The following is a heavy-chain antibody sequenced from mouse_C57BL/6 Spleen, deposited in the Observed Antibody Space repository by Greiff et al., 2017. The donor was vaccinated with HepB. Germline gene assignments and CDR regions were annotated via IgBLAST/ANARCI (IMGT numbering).Heavy chain of an antibody. V-gene: IGHV1-42*01. J-gene: IGHJ1*03. CDR1: GYSFTGYY. CDR3: ARSQTGTDWYFDV. D-gene: IGHD4-1*01. Sequence: VQLQQSGPELVKPGASVKISCKASGYSFTGYYMNWVKQSPEKSLEWIGEINPSTGGTTYNQKFKAKATLTVDKSSSTAYMQLKSLTSEDSAVYYCARSQTGTDWYFDVWGTGTTVTVSS. CDR2: INPSTGGT.